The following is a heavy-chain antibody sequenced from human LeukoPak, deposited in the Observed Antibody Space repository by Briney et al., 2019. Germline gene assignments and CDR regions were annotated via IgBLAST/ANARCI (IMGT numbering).Heavy chain of an antibody. J-gene: IGHJ4*02. CDR3: VKAGYYDSSGCYYYLDY. D-gene: IGHD3-22*01. V-gene: IGHV3-30*18. CDR1: GFSFSSCG. Sequence: PGGSLRLSCAASGFSFSSCGMHWVRQTPDKGLEWVAAIAKDGTDIHYVDSVKGRFTISRDNSRNTLYLQMFSLSTEDTAVYYCVKAGYYDSSGCYYYLDYWGQGTLVSVSS. CDR2: IAKDGTDI.